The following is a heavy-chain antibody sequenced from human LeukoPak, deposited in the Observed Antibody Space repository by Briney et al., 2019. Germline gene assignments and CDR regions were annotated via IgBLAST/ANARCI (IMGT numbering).Heavy chain of an antibody. D-gene: IGHD5-18*01. CDR1: GGTFSSYA. V-gene: IGHV1-69*06. CDR2: IIPIFGTA. J-gene: IGHJ6*03. Sequence: ASVKVSCKASGGTFSSYAISWVRQAPGQGLEWMGGIIPIFGTANYAQKFQGRVTITADKSTSTAYMELSSLTSEDTAVYYCARGRLQLLLGADFFYYMDVWGKGTTVIIPS. CDR3: ARGRLQLLLGADFFYYMDV.